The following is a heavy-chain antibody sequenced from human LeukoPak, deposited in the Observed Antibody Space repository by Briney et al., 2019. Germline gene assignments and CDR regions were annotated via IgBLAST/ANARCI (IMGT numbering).Heavy chain of an antibody. CDR3: ARVNDYVWGSYEDY. V-gene: IGHV3-9*01. J-gene: IGHJ4*02. CDR1: GFTFDNYS. D-gene: IGHD3-16*01. CDR2: INWNSGSI. Sequence: GGSLRLSCAGSGFTFDNYSMHWVRQAPGKGLEWVSGINWNSGSIDYADSVKGRFTISRDNAKNSLYLQMNSLRAEDTAVYYCARVNDYVWGSYEDYWGQGTLVTVSS.